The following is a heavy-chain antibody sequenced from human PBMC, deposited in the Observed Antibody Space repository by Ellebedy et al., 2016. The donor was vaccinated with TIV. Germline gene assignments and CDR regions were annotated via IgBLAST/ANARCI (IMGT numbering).Heavy chain of an antibody. Sequence: AASVKVSCKASGYTFTSYGISWVRQAPGQGLEWLGWISTYHGNNNYAHKVHGRVTMTTDTSTSTAYMELMSLRSEDTAVHYWARGRYFYGTGSYHQGDFDYWGQGTLVTVSS. CDR1: GYTFTSYG. CDR2: ISTYHGNN. V-gene: IGHV1-18*01. J-gene: IGHJ4*02. D-gene: IGHD3-10*01. CDR3: ARGRYFYGTGSYHQGDFDY.